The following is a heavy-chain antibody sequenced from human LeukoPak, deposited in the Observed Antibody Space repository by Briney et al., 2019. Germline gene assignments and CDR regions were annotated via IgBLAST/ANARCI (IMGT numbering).Heavy chain of an antibody. CDR2: IIPIFGTA. J-gene: IGHJ4*02. CDR3: ARDRSIAVAGTGGLYFDY. Sequence: SVKVSCKASGGTFSSYAISWVRQAPGQGLEWMGGIIPIFGTANYAQKFQGRVTITADESTSTAYMELSSLRSEDTAVYYCARDRSIAVAGTGGLYFDYWGQGTLVTVSS. V-gene: IGHV1-69*01. D-gene: IGHD6-19*01. CDR1: GGTFSSYA.